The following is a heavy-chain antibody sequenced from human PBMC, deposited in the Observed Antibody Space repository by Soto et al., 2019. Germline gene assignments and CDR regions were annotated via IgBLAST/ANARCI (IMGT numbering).Heavy chain of an antibody. D-gene: IGHD6-13*01. J-gene: IGHJ6*02. V-gene: IGHV3-30-3*01. Sequence: QVQLVESGGGVVQPVRSLRLSCAASGFTFSSYAMHWVRQAPGKGLEWVAVISYDGSNKYYADSVKGRFTISRDNSKNTLYLQMNSLRAEDTAVYYCLGSSSRDYYYYGMDVWGQGTTVTVSS. CDR1: GFTFSSYA. CDR2: ISYDGSNK. CDR3: LGSSSRDYYYYGMDV.